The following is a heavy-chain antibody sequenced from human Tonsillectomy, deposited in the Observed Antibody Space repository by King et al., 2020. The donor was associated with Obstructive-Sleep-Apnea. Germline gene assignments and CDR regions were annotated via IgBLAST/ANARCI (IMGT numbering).Heavy chain of an antibody. V-gene: IGHV5-51*01. CDR3: ARLPGRGSSGWYADY. D-gene: IGHD6-19*01. CDR2: IYPGDSDT. CDR1: GYSFTSYW. J-gene: IGHJ4*02. Sequence: QLVQSGAEVKKPGESLKISCKGSGYSFTSYWIGWVRQMPGNGLEWMAIIYPGDSDTRYSPSFQGQVTISADKSISTAYLQWSSLKASDTAMYYCARLPGRGSSGWYADYWGQGTLVTVSS.